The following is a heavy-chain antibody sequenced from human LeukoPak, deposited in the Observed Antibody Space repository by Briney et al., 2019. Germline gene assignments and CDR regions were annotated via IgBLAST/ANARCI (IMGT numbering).Heavy chain of an antibody. CDR1: GGSISSGSYY. D-gene: IGHD3-22*01. CDR3: AGVGITMIVVL. J-gene: IGHJ4*02. V-gene: IGHV4-61*02. CDR2: IYTSGST. Sequence: PSETLSLTCTVSGGSISSGSYYWSWIRQPAGKGLEWIGRIYTSGSTNYNPSLKSRVTISVDTSKNQFSLKLSSVTAADTAVYYCAGVGITMIVVLWGQGTLVTVSS.